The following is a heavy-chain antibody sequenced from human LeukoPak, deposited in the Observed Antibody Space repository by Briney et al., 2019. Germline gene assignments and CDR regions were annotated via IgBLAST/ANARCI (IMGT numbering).Heavy chain of an antibody. J-gene: IGHJ3*02. V-gene: IGHV3-7*02. CDR1: GFTFSSYW. CDR2: IKQDGSEK. D-gene: IGHD6-19*01. Sequence: GGSLRLSCVASGFTFSSYWMTWVRQAPGKGLEWVANIKQDGSEKYYVDSVKGRFTISRDNAKNSLYLQMNSLRAEDTAVYYCARATISVAYAFDIWGQGTMVTVSS. CDR3: ARATISVAYAFDI.